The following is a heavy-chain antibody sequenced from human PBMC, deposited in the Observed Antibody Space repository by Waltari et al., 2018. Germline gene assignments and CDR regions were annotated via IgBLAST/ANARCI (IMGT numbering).Heavy chain of an antibody. Sequence: QVQLQQWGAGLLKPSETLSLTCAVYGGSFSGYYWSWIRQPPGKGLEWIGEINHRGSTNYNPSLKSRVTISVETSKNQFSLKLSSVTAADTAVYYCARGRMYYDFWSGTSPGYFDLWGRGTLVTVSS. V-gene: IGHV4-34*01. J-gene: IGHJ2*01. D-gene: IGHD3-3*01. CDR1: GGSFSGYY. CDR3: ARGRMYYDFWSGTSPGYFDL. CDR2: INHRGST.